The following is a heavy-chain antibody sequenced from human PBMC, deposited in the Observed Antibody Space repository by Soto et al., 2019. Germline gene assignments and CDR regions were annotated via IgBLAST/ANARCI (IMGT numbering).Heavy chain of an antibody. CDR3: AHSPSRGIVGAT. V-gene: IGHV2-5*02. Sequence: QISLKESGPTLLKPTQTLTQTCTFAGFSLSTRGEGVGWIRQPPGKALEWLALIYWDDDKRYSPSLKSRLTITKDTSKNHVVLTMTNMDPVDTATYYCAHSPSRGIVGATWGQGTLVTVSS. CDR2: IYWDDDK. D-gene: IGHD1-26*01. J-gene: IGHJ5*02. CDR1: GFSLSTRGEG.